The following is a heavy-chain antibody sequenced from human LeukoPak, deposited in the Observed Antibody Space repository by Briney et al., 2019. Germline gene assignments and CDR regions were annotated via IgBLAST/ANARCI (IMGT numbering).Heavy chain of an antibody. CDR3: VRVAATIV. CDR1: GFTVSSNY. V-gene: IGHV3-53*01. CDR2: IYPGGDA. D-gene: IGHD5-12*01. Sequence: GGSLRLSCALSGFTVSSNYMTWVRQAPGKGLEWVSLIYPGGDASYADPVKGRFTTSRQNSQSTLYLQMNTVRPEDTAVYYCVRVAATIVWGQGTTVTVSS. J-gene: IGHJ3*01.